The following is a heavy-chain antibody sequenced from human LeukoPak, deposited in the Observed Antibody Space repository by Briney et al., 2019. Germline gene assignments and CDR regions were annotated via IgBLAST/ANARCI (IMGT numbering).Heavy chain of an antibody. D-gene: IGHD4-17*01. CDR2: IRYDGSNK. CDR3: AKVLYGDYYFDY. Sequence: PGGSLRLSCAASGFTFSSYGTHWVRQAPGKGLEWVAFIRYDGSNKYYADSVKGRFTISRDNSKNTLYLQMNSLRAEDTAVYYCAKVLYGDYYFDYWGQGTLVTVSS. J-gene: IGHJ4*02. V-gene: IGHV3-30*02. CDR1: GFTFSSYG.